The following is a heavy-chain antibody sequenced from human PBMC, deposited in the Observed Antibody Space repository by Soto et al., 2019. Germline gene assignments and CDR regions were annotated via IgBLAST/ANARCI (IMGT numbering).Heavy chain of an antibody. Sequence: PSETLSLTCAVSGGSISSSNWWSWVRQPPGKGLEWIGEIYHSGSTNYNPSLKSRVTISVDKSKNQFSLKLSSVTAADTAVYYCARVGEAAVDTASRMDVWGQGTTVTVSS. CDR2: IYHSGST. V-gene: IGHV4-4*02. J-gene: IGHJ6*02. CDR1: GGSISSSNW. CDR3: ARVGEAAVDTASRMDV. D-gene: IGHD5-18*01.